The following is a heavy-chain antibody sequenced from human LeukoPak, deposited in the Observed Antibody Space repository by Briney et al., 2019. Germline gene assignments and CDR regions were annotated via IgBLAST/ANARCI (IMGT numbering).Heavy chain of an antibody. Sequence: SETLSLTCSVSGGSISSNGYYWGWIRQPPGKGLEWIGAIYYSGSAYYNPSLKSRVTISVDTSKNRFSLKLSSVTAADTAVYYCATEGDSSGYFDYWGQGTLVTVSS. V-gene: IGHV4-39*07. CDR2: IYYSGSA. D-gene: IGHD3-22*01. J-gene: IGHJ4*02. CDR3: ATEGDSSGYFDY. CDR1: GGSISSNGYY.